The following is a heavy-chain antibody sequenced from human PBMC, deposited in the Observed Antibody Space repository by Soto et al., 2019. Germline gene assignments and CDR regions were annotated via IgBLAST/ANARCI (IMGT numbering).Heavy chain of an antibody. Sequence: GGSLRLSCATSGFTFSSYEMNWVRQAPGKGLEFVSYNYYDGSPTVYPDSVTGRFNISRDNAKNSLYLQMNSLRVDDTAVYYCVRDRSATVPTSIDYWGHGTQVTVS. D-gene: IGHD4-4*01. CDR3: VRDRSATVPTSIDY. V-gene: IGHV3-48*03. CDR1: GFTFSSYE. CDR2: NYYDGSPT. J-gene: IGHJ4*01.